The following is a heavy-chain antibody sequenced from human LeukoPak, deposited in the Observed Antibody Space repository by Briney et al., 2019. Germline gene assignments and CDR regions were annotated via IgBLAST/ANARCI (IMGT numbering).Heavy chain of an antibody. D-gene: IGHD3-9*01. CDR3: ARVDILTGYFLVLSWFDP. CDR2: IIPILGIA. CDR1: GGTFSSYA. V-gene: IGHV1-69*04. Sequence: GASVKVSCKASGGTFSSYAISWVRQAPGQGLEWMGRIIPILGIANYAQKFQGRVTITADKSTSTAYMELSSLRSEDTAVYYCARVDILTGYFLVLSWFDPWGQGTLVTVSS. J-gene: IGHJ5*02.